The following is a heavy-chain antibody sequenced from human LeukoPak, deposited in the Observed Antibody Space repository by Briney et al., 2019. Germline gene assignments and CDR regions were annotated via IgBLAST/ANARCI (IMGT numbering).Heavy chain of an antibody. J-gene: IGHJ4*02. D-gene: IGHD4-11*01. V-gene: IGHV3-30*02. CDR1: GFIFGNYP. Sequence: PGGSLRLSCAASGFIFGNYPMSWVRQAPGKGLEWVAFIRYDGSNKYYADSVKGRFTISRDNSKNTLYLQMNSLRAEDTAVYYCAKEVSFDYWGQGTLVTVSS. CDR3: AKEVSFDY. CDR2: IRYDGSNK.